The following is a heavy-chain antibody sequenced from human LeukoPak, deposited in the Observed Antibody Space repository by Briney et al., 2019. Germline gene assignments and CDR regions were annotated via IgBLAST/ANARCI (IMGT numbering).Heavy chain of an antibody. CDR3: ARVGDYGDY. D-gene: IGHD4-17*01. CDR2: IYYSGST. J-gene: IGHJ4*02. Sequence: SETLSLTCTVSGGSISSYYWNWLRQPPGKGLEWIGYIYYSGSTNYNHSLQSRVTISVDTSKNQFSLKLSSVTAADTAVYYCARVGDYGDYWGQGTLVTVSS. CDR1: GGSISSYY. V-gene: IGHV4-59*01.